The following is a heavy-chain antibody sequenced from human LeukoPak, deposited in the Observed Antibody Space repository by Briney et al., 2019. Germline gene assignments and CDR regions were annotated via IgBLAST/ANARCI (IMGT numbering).Heavy chain of an antibody. D-gene: IGHD4-11*01. CDR1: GGSISSSSYY. CDR3: ARFPMTTPDY. CDR2: IYYSGST. Sequence: PSETLSLTCTVSGGSISSSSYYWGWIRQPPGKGLEWIGSIYYSGSTYYNPSLKSRVTISVDTSKNQFSLKLSSVAAADTAVYYCARFPMTTPDYWGRGTLVTVSS. V-gene: IGHV4-39*01. J-gene: IGHJ4*02.